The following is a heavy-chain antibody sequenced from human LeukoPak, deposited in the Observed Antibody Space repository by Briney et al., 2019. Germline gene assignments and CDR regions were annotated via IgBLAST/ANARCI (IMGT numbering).Heavy chain of an antibody. CDR3: ARPRKGAFDI. CDR2: ISYDGSNK. Sequence: GGSLRLSCAASGFTFSSYAMHWVRQAPGKGLEWVAVISYDGSNKYYADSVKGRFTVSRDNSKNTLYLQMNSLRAEDTAVYYCARPRKGAFDIWGQGTMVTVSS. V-gene: IGHV3-30*04. J-gene: IGHJ3*02. CDR1: GFTFSSYA.